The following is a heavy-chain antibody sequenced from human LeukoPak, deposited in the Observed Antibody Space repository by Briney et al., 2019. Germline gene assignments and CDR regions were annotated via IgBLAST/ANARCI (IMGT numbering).Heavy chain of an antibody. CDR3: ARGTGPDAFDI. D-gene: IGHD1-1*01. CDR2: IYYSGST. CDR1: GGSISSGGYY. Sequence: SETLSLTCTVSGGSISSGGYYWIWIRQHPGKGLEWIGYIYYSGSTYYNPSLKSRVTISVDTSKNQFSLKLSSVTAADTAVYYCARGTGPDAFDIWGQGTMVTVSS. V-gene: IGHV4-31*03. J-gene: IGHJ3*02.